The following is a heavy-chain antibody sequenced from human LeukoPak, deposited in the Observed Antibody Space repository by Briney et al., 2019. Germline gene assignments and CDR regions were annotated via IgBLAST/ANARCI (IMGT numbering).Heavy chain of an antibody. J-gene: IGHJ4*02. D-gene: IGHD3-22*01. CDR1: GFTFDDYA. V-gene: IGHV3-43*02. CDR2: ISGDGGST. CDR3: ARDLYLYYDSSGYYYVGRYFDY. Sequence: GGSLRLSCAASGFTFDDYAMHWVRQAPGKGLEWVSLISGDGGSTYYADSVKGRFTISRDNSKNSLYLQMNSLRTEDTALYYCARDLYLYYDSSGYYYVGRYFDYWGQGTLVTVSS.